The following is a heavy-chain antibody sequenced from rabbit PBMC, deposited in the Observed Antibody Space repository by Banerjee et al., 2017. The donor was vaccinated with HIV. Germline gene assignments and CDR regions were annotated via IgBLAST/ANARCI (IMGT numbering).Heavy chain of an antibody. Sequence: QSLEESGGDLVKPGASLTLTCTASGFSFSSSYYMCWVRQAPGKGLEWIACIYTTSGFTYYATWAKGRFTISKTSSTTVTLQMTSLTAADTATYFCARGSTYYYYFNLWGPGTLVTVS. CDR2: IYTTSGFT. CDR1: GFSFSSSYY. CDR3: ARGSTYYYYFNL. V-gene: IGHV1S40*01. J-gene: IGHJ4*01. D-gene: IGHD8-1*01.